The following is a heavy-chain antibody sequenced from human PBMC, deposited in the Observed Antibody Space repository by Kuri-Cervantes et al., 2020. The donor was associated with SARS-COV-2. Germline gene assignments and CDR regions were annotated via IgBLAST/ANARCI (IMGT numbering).Heavy chain of an antibody. Sequence: SGPTLVKPTQTLTLTCTFSGFSLTTSGMCVAWIRQPPGKALEWLARIDRDDDKYYKTSLTTRLSISKDTSKDQVVLTMTNMDPVDTATYYCVRIRAATVIADYWGQGTLVTVSS. CDR3: VRIRAATVIADY. J-gene: IGHJ4*02. V-gene: IGHV2-70*11. D-gene: IGHD2-21*01. CDR1: GFSLTTSGMC. CDR2: IDRDDDK.